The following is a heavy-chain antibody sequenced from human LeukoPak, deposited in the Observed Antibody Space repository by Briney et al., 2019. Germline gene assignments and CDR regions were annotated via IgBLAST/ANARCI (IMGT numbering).Heavy chain of an antibody. V-gene: IGHV1-18*01. J-gene: IGHJ6*02. CDR1: DYTFTSYG. CDR3: ARHARGYSYGYYYYYGMDV. CDR2: ISAYNGNT. D-gene: IGHD5-18*01. Sequence: ASVKVSCKASDYTFTSYGISWVRQAPGQGLEWMEWISAYNGNTNYAQKLQGRVTMTTDTSTSTAYMELRSLRSDDTAVYYCARHARGYSYGYYYYYGMDVWGQGTTVTVSS.